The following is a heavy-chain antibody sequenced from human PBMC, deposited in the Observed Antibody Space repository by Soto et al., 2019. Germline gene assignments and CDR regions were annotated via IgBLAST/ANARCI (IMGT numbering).Heavy chain of an antibody. CDR3: ARLIKGQGYSGYDYHHYFMDV. D-gene: IGHD5-12*01. CDR1: GYSFTSYW. V-gene: IGHV5-51*01. J-gene: IGHJ6*03. Sequence: PGESLKISCKGSGYSFTSYWIGWVRQMPGKGLEWMGIIYPGDSDTRYSPSFQGQVTISADKSISTAYLQWSSLKASDTAMYYCARLIKGQGYSGYDYHHYFMDVWGKGTTVIVSS. CDR2: IYPGDSDT.